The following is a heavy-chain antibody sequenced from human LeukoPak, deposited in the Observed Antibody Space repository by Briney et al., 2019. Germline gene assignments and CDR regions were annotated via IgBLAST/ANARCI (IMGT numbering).Heavy chain of an antibody. CDR2: ITSSSSHI. CDR1: GFSFSGFG. J-gene: IGHJ6*03. Sequence: GGSLRLSCAASGFSFSGFGMNWVRQAPGKGLEWVASITSSSSHIYYADSVKGRFTISRDNAKNEVYLQMNSLRGEDTAIYYCARVMMGATVTTFHYYCMDVWGVGTAVTVSS. CDR3: ARVMMGATVTTFHYYCMDV. V-gene: IGHV3-21*01. D-gene: IGHD4-11*01.